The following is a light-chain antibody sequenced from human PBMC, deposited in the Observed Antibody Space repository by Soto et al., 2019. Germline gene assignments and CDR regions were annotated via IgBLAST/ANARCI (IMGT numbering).Light chain of an antibody. Sequence: SYELTQPPSVSVAPGKTARIICGGNNIGSQSVNWYKQKPGQATILVIYYDRERPSGIPERFSGSNSGNTATLTISRVEAGDEADYFCQVWHTTSDHHVVFGGGTKLTVL. J-gene: IGLJ2*01. CDR2: YDR. CDR3: QVWHTTSDHHVV. CDR1: NIGSQS. V-gene: IGLV3-21*04.